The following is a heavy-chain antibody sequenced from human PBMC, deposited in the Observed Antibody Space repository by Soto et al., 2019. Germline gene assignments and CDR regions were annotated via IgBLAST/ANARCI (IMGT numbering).Heavy chain of an antibody. D-gene: IGHD3-22*01. J-gene: IGHJ4*02. CDR3: ARDYYYDSSVSFDY. V-gene: IGHV1-3*01. CDR1: GYTFTSFG. Sequence: ASVKVSCKTSGYTFTSFGMHWVRQAPGQRLEWMGWINAGNGNTKYSQKFQGRVTITRDTSASTAYMELSSLRSEDTAVYYCARDYYYDSSVSFDYWGQGTLVTVSS. CDR2: INAGNGNT.